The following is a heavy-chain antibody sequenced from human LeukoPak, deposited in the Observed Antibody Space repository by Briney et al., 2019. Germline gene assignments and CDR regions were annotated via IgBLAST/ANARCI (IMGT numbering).Heavy chain of an antibody. V-gene: IGHV4-34*01. D-gene: IGHD1-14*01. J-gene: IGHJ4*02. CDR2: INHSGST. CDR3: ARDEPQYNGSLDY. Sequence: PSETLSLTCAVYGGSFSGYYWSWIRQPPGEGLEWIGEINHSGSTNYNPSLKSRVTISVDTSKNQFSLKLSSVTAADTAVYYCARDEPQYNGSLDYWGQGTLVTVSS. CDR1: GGSFSGYY.